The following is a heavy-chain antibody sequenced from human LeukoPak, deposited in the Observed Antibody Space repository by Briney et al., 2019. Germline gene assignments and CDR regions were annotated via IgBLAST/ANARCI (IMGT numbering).Heavy chain of an antibody. CDR1: GFTFSSYA. V-gene: IGHV3-30-3*01. CDR3: AREGLNTYYDFWSGINYGMDV. CDR2: ISYDGSNK. Sequence: GGSLRLSCAASGFTFSSYAMHWVRQAPGKGLEWVAVISYDGSNKYYADSVKGRFTISRDNSKNTLYLQMNGLRAEDTAVYYCAREGLNTYYDFWSGINYGMDVWGQGTTVTVSS. J-gene: IGHJ6*02. D-gene: IGHD3-3*01.